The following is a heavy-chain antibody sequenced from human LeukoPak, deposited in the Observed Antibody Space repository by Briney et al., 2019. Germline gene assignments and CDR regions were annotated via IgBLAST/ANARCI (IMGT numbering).Heavy chain of an antibody. Sequence: ASVKVSCKASGYTFTGYYMQWVRQAPGQGLEWMGWINPNSGGTETAQKFQGRVTMTRDTSISTAYMELSRLRSEDTAVYYCARDTVYCSGGSCYSRWFDPWGQGTLVTVSS. CDR3: ARDTVYCSGGSCYSRWFDP. CDR2: INPNSGGT. V-gene: IGHV1-2*02. CDR1: GYTFTGYY. J-gene: IGHJ5*02. D-gene: IGHD2-15*01.